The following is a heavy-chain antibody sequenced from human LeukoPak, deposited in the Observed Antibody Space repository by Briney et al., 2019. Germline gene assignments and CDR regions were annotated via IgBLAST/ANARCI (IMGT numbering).Heavy chain of an antibody. D-gene: IGHD2-15*01. CDR3: ARDGQGWLMSIGYYYFDY. Sequence: PGGSLRLSCAASGFTFSSYAMHWARQAPGKGLEWVAVISYDGSNKYYADSVKGRFTISRDNSKNTLYPQMNSLRAEDTAVYYCARDGQGWLMSIGYYYFDYWGQGTLVTVSS. J-gene: IGHJ4*02. V-gene: IGHV3-30-3*01. CDR2: ISYDGSNK. CDR1: GFTFSSYA.